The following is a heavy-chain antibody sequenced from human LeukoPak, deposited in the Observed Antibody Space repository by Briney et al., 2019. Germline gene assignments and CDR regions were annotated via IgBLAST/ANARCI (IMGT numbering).Heavy chain of an antibody. CDR2: IWYDGSKR. V-gene: IGHV3-33*06. J-gene: IGHJ4*02. CDR3: ANLDIVVVPAAINY. CDR1: GYTFSNHG. D-gene: IGHD2-2*02. Sequence: GGSLRLSCTASGYTFSNHGLHWVRQAPGKGLEWVALIWYDGSKRYYADSVQGRFTISRDDSKNTLFLQMNSLRAEDTAVYYCANLDIVVVPAAINYWGQGTLVTVSS.